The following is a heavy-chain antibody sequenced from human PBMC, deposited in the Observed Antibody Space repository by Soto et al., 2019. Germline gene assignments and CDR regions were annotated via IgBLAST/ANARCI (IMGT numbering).Heavy chain of an antibody. CDR3: ASSPGARGWSY. J-gene: IGHJ4*02. CDR2: ISYDGSNK. CDR1: GFTFSSYA. V-gene: IGHV3-30-3*01. Sequence: QVQLVESGGGVVQPGRSLRLSCAASGFTFSSYAMHWVRQAPGKGLEWVAVISYDGSNKYYADSVKGRFTISRDNSKNTLYLQMNSLRAEDTAVYYCASSPGARGWSYWGQGTLVTVSS. D-gene: IGHD6-19*01.